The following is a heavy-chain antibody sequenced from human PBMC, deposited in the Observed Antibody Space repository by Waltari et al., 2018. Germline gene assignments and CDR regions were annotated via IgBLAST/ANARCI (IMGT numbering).Heavy chain of an antibody. CDR2: ISNSGGST. Sequence: EVQLLESGGGLVQPGGSLMLSCTASGFTFSHYAMRWVRQAPGKGLEWVSHISNSGGSTYYADSVKGRFSVSKDNSKNTVYLQMNSLRVEDTAVYYCAQGGFGYWGQGTLVTVSS. D-gene: IGHD3-10*01. V-gene: IGHV3-23*01. J-gene: IGHJ4*02. CDR3: AQGGFGY. CDR1: GFTFSHYA.